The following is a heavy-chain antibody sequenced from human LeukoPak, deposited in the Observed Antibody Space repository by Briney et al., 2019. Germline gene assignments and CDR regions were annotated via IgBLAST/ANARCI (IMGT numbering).Heavy chain of an antibody. CDR3: ARDGYSGSDAL. V-gene: IGHV4-39*02. J-gene: IGHJ4*02. D-gene: IGHD5-12*01. CDR2: ISYRGSA. CDR1: GVSVSSGNYY. Sequence: KPSETLSLTCIVSGVSVSSGNYYWAWIRQPPGKGLEWIGSISYRGSANYNPSLKSRVTISPDTSGSHFSLKLSSVTAADTAVYYCARDGYSGSDALWGQGTLVTVSS.